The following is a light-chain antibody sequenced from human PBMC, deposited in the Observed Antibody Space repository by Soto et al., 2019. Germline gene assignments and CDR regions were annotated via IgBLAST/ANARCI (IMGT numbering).Light chain of an antibody. J-gene: IGKJ1*01. Sequence: EIILTQSPDTLSLSPGERATLSCRASQTVSSNYLAWYQQKPGQAPRRLLYGASNRATGIPDRFSGSGSGTDFTLTISRLEPEDFAVYYCQQYGSSGTFGQGTKVDI. CDR3: QQYGSSGT. CDR2: GAS. CDR1: QTVSSNY. V-gene: IGKV3-20*01.